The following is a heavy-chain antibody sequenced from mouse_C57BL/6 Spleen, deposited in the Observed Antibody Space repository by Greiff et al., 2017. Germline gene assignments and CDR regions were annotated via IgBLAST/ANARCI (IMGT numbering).Heavy chain of an antibody. CDR1: GYSFTSYY. J-gene: IGHJ3*01. Sequence: VQLQQSGPELVKPGASVKISCKASGYSFTSYYIHWVKQRPGQGLECIGWIYPGSGNTKYNEKFKGKATLTADTSSSTAYMQLSSLTSEDSAVYYCTREGGDWFAFWGQGTLVTVSA. CDR2: IYPGSGNT. CDR3: TREGGDWFAF. V-gene: IGHV1-66*01.